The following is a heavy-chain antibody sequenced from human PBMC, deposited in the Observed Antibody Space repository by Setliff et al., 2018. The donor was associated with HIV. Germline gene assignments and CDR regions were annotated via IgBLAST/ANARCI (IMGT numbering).Heavy chain of an antibody. J-gene: IGHJ6*02. CDR1: GHSFSSYW. Sequence: PGESLKISCKGSGHSFSSYWIGWVRQMPGKGLEWMGIIYPGDPDTRYSPSFQGQVTISADKSISTAYLQCSSLKASDTAMYYCARLGGICSGGSCTALAYTMDVWGQGTTVTV. D-gene: IGHD2-15*01. V-gene: IGHV5-51*01. CDR3: ARLGGICSGGSCTALAYTMDV. CDR2: IYPGDPDT.